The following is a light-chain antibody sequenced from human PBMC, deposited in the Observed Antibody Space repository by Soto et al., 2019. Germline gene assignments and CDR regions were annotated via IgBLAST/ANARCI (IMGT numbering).Light chain of an antibody. CDR3: AAWDESLNGLYV. CDR2: SNN. CDR1: SSNIGSNT. V-gene: IGLV1-44*01. Sequence: QSVLTQPPSASGTPGQRVTISCSGSSSNIGSNTVNWYQQLPGTAPKLLIYSNNQRPSGVPDRFSGSKSGTSAYLAISGLQSEDEADYDCAAWDESLNGLYVFGTGTKVTVL. J-gene: IGLJ1*01.